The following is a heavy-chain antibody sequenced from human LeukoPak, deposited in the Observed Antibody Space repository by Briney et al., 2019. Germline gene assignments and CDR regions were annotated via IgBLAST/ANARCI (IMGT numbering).Heavy chain of an antibody. CDR3: ARGDSSGYYIRGYYYGMDV. CDR1: GGSFSGYY. V-gene: IGHV4-34*01. D-gene: IGHD3-22*01. Sequence: SETLSLTCAVYGGSFSGYYWSWIRQPPGKGLEWIGEINHSGSTNYNPSLKSRVTISVDTSKNQFSLKLSSVTAADTAVYYCARGDSSGYYIRGYYYGMDVWGQGTTVTVSS. J-gene: IGHJ6*02. CDR2: INHSGST.